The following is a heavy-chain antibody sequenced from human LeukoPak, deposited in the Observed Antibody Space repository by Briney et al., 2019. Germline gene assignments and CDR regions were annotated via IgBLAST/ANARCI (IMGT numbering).Heavy chain of an antibody. D-gene: IGHD5-24*01. V-gene: IGHV3-23*01. CDR1: GFTFDDYA. CDR3: AKDGMATISYYFDY. CDR2: ISGSGGST. Sequence: LAGESLRLSCAASGFTFDDYAMHWVRQAPGKGLEWVSAISGSGGSTYYADSVKGRFTISRDNSKNTLYLQMNSLGAEDTAVYYCAKDGMATISYYFDYWGQGTLVTVSS. J-gene: IGHJ4*02.